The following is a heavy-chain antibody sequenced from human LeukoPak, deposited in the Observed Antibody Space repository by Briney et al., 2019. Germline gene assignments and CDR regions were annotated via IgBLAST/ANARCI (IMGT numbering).Heavy chain of an antibody. CDR3: ARGLSIYGSGSYSYGY. D-gene: IGHD3-10*01. CDR1: GGSFSGYC. CDR2: INHSGST. V-gene: IGHV4-34*01. J-gene: IGHJ4*02. Sequence: PSETLSLTCAVYGGSFSGYCWSWIRQPPGKGLEWIGEINHSGSTNYNPSLKSRVTISVDTSKNQFSLKLSSVTAADTAVYYCARGLSIYGSGSYSYGYWGQGTLVTVSS.